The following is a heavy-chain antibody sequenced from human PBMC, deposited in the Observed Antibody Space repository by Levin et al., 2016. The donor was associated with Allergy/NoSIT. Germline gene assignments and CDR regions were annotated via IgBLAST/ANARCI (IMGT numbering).Heavy chain of an antibody. CDR3: ARAEGEQWLVWGSYYYYYGMDV. Sequence: GESLKISCAASGFTFSSYAMHWVRQAPGKGLEWVAVISYDGSNKYYADSVKGRFTISRDNSKNTLYLQMNSLRAEDTAVYYCARAEGEQWLVWGSYYYYYGMDVWGQGTTVTVSS. J-gene: IGHJ6*02. D-gene: IGHD6-19*01. V-gene: IGHV3-30*04. CDR2: ISYDGSNK. CDR1: GFTFSSYA.